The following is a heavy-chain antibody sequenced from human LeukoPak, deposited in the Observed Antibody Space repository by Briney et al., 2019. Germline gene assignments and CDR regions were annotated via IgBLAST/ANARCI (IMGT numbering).Heavy chain of an antibody. CDR3: ARDAEGCSGGSCYSGKHIDY. V-gene: IGHV1-46*01. CDR1: GYTFTSYY. D-gene: IGHD2-15*01. CDR2: INPSGGST. Sequence: ASAKVSCKASGYTFTSYYMHWVRQAPGQGLEWMGIINPSGGSTSYAQKFQGRVTMTRDMSTSTVYMELSSLRSEDTAVYYCARDAEGCSGGSCYSGKHIDYWGQGTLVTVSS. J-gene: IGHJ4*02.